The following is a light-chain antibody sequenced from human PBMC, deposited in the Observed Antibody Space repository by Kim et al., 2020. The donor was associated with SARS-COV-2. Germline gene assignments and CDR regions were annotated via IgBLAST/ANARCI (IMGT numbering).Light chain of an antibody. V-gene: IGKV1-12*01. CDR2: AAT. CDR3: QQASSFPRT. Sequence: DIQMTQSPSSVSASVGDRVTITCRASEGISTWLGWYQQKPGKAPELLIHAATRLQRGVPSRFIGSGSGTDFTLTISSLQPEDFGTYYCQQASSFPRTFGQGTKVDIK. J-gene: IGKJ1*01. CDR1: EGISTW.